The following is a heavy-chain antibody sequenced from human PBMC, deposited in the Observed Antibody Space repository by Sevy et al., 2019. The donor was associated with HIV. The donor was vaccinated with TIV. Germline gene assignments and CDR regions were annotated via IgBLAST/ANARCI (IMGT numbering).Heavy chain of an antibody. Sequence: GGSLRLSCAASGFTFNDYNLSWIRQAPGKGLEWVSYISTSTSTTTIYYADSVKGRFTISRDNAKNSIYLQMNSLRDEDTAVYYCARDSAETAALDYWGQGTLVTVSS. CDR1: GFTFNDYN. CDR3: ARDSAETAALDY. CDR2: ISTSTSTTTI. J-gene: IGHJ4*02. V-gene: IGHV3-11*04. D-gene: IGHD5-18*01.